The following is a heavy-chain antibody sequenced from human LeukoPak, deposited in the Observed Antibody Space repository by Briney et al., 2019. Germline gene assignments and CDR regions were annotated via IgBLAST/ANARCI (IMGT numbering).Heavy chain of an antibody. CDR3: ANLRFLESYFDY. V-gene: IGHV3-23*01. J-gene: IGHJ4*02. CDR2: ISGSGGST. Sequence: GGSLRLSCAASGFTFSSYAMSWVRQAPGKGLEWVSAISGSGGSTYYADSVKGRFTISRDNSKNTLYLQMNSLRAEDTAVYYCANLRFLESYFDYWGQGTLVTVSS. D-gene: IGHD3-3*01. CDR1: GFTFSSYA.